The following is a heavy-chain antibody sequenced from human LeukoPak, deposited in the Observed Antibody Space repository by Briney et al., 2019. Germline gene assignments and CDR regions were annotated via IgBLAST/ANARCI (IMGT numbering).Heavy chain of an antibody. J-gene: IGHJ4*02. CDR1: GGSFSGYY. V-gene: IGHV4-4*07. CDR3: ARETEDTDQISYYFDY. Sequence: SETLSLTCAVYGGSFSGYYWSWIRQPAGKGLEWIGRIYTSGSTNYNPSLKSRVTMSVDTSKNQFSLKLSSVTAADTAVYYCARETEDTDQISYYFDYWGQGTLVTVSS. CDR2: IYTSGST. D-gene: IGHD5-18*01.